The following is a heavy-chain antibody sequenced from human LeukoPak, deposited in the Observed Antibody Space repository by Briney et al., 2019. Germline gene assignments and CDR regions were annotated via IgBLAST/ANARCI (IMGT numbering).Heavy chain of an antibody. CDR3: ARDLRMSGGCPGY. CDR1: GYTFTGYY. CDR2: INPNSGGT. D-gene: IGHD6-19*01. Sequence: ASVKVSCKASGYTFTGYYMHWVRQAPGQGLEWMGWINPNSGGTNYAQKFQGRVTMTRDTSISTAYMELSRLRSDDTAVYYCARDLRMSGGCPGYWGQGTLVTVSS. V-gene: IGHV1-2*02. J-gene: IGHJ4*02.